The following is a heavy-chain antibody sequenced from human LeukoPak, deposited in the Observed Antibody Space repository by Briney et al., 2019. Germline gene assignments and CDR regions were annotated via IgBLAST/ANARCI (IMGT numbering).Heavy chain of an antibody. CDR2: IHHSGTI. D-gene: IGHD3-10*01. CDR3: VKALSGSYYENWFDP. CDR1: GGSISSTNW. J-gene: IGHJ5*02. Sequence: NASETLSLTCAVSGGSISSTNWWGWVRQPPGKGLEWIGEIHHSGTINYNPSLKSRITISIDKSKNEISLKLTSVTAADTAVYYCVKALSGSYYENWFDPWGQGTLVTVSS. V-gene: IGHV4-4*02.